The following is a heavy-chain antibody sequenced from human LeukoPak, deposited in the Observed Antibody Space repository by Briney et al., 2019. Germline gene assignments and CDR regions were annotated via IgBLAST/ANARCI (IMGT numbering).Heavy chain of an antibody. CDR3: ASRYTIFGVATFDY. CDR2: IYYSGST. Sequence: SETLSLTCTVSGSSISSSNCYWGWIRQPPGKGLEWVGTIYYSGSTSYNPSLKSRVTISVDTSKNQFSLNLSSVTAADTAVYYCASRYTIFGVATFDYWGQGALVTVSS. D-gene: IGHD3-3*01. J-gene: IGHJ4*02. CDR1: GSSISSSNCY. V-gene: IGHV4-39*01.